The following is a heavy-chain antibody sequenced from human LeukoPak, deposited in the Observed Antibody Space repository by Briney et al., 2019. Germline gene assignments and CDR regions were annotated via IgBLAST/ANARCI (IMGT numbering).Heavy chain of an antibody. CDR2: ISYDGSNK. Sequence: GGSLRLSCSASGLTFSSYGMHWVRQAPGKGLEWVAVISYDGSNKYYADSVKGRFTISRDNSKNTLYLQMNSLRAEDTAVYYCAKEGTYGDSYFDYWGQGTLVTVSS. J-gene: IGHJ4*02. CDR1: GLTFSSYG. D-gene: IGHD4-17*01. CDR3: AKEGTYGDSYFDY. V-gene: IGHV3-30*18.